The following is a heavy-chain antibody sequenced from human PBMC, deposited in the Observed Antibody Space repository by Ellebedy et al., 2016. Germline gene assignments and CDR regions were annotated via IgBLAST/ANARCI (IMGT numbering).Heavy chain of an antibody. CDR3: ARSPRISTIWERQQLTKNTWFDP. CDR1: GGSISSSSDYY. CDR2: LYYSGST. J-gene: IGHJ5*02. V-gene: IGHV4-39*02. Sequence: SETLSLTCTVSGGSISSSSDYYWGWVRQPPGKGLEWIGSLYYSGSTYYNPSLKSRVTISVDTSKNHFSLKLSSVTAADTAVYYCARSPRISTIWERQQLTKNTWFDPWGQGTLVTVSS. D-gene: IGHD6-13*01.